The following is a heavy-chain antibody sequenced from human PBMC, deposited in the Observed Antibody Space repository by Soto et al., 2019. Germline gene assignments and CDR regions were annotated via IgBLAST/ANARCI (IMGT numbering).Heavy chain of an antibody. CDR1: GFTFSGSA. CDR3: TRPITSRYGHAGYDAFDI. D-gene: IGHD4-17*01. Sequence: GGSLRLSCAASGFTFSGSAMHWVRQASGKGLEWVGRIRSKANSYATAYAASVKGRFTISRDDSKNTAYLQMNSLKTEDTAVYYCTRPITSRYGHAGYDAFDIWGQGTMVTVSS. CDR2: IRSKANSYAT. J-gene: IGHJ3*02. V-gene: IGHV3-73*01.